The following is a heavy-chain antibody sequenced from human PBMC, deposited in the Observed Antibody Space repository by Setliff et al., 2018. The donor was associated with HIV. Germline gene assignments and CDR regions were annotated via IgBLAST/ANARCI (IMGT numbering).Heavy chain of an antibody. V-gene: IGHV1-24*01. D-gene: IGHD3-3*01. CDR1: GYTLTELS. CDR3: ARVAWYYSFWSGLGDAFDI. J-gene: IGHJ3*02. Sequence: GASVKVSCKVSGYTLTELSMHWVRQAPGKGLEWMGGFDPEDGETIYAQKFQGRVTMTEDTSTDTAYMELRSLRSDDTAVYYCARVAWYYSFWSGLGDAFDIWGQGTMVTVSS. CDR2: FDPEDGET.